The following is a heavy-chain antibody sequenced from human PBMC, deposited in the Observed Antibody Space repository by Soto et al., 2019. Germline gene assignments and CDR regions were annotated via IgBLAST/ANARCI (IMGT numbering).Heavy chain of an antibody. V-gene: IGHV1-18*01. D-gene: IGHD6-19*01. CDR3: ARDSPCIAVAGAWFDP. J-gene: IGHJ5*01. CDR2: ISAYNGNT. Sequence: ASGKVGCKASGYTFTSEGISWVRQAPGKELEGMGWISAYNGNTNYAQKLQGRGTMTTDASTSTAYMELRSLRSDDTAVYYCARDSPCIAVAGAWFDPRAQRTLVPVSS. CDR1: GYTFTSEG.